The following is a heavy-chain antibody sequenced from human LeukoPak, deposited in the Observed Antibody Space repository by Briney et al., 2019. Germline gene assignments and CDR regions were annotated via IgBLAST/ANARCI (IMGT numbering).Heavy chain of an antibody. J-gene: IGHJ4*01. V-gene: IGHV3-30*02. CDR3: AKDQGVVGSYDY. Sequence: GGSLRLSCAASGFTFSTFGVNWVRQAPDKGLEWVAFIQYDDSIEYYADSVKGRFTISRDNSKNTLYLQMNSLRGDDTAVYYCAKDQGVVGSYDYWGHGTLVTVSS. D-gene: IGHD3-10*01. CDR2: IQYDDSIE. CDR1: GFTFSTFG.